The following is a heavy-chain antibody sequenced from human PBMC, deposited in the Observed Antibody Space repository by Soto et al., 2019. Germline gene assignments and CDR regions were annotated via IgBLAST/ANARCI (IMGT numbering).Heavy chain of an antibody. CDR3: ARDLRGYCGADCYPLDV. D-gene: IGHD2-21*02. Sequence: SETLSLTCTVSGGSISRYYWSWIRQPPGKGLEWIGYMYNTGSTIYNPSLKSRVTISVDTSKNQFSLRLNSVTAADTAVYYCARDLRGYCGADCYPLDVWGQGTTVTAP. V-gene: IGHV4-59*01. CDR2: MYNTGST. CDR1: GGSISRYY. J-gene: IGHJ6*02.